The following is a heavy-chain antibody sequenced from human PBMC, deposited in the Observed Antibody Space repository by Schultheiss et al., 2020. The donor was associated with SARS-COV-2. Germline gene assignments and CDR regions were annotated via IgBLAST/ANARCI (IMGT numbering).Heavy chain of an antibody. CDR3: ARAGIRFLEWLGSSDAFDI. CDR2: INAGNGNT. Sequence: ASVKVSCKASGFTFNSSAVQWVRQAPGQRLEWMGWINAGNGNTKYSQKFQGRVTITRDTSASTAYMELSSLRSEDTAVYYCARAGIRFLEWLGSSDAFDIWGQGTMVTVSS. D-gene: IGHD3-3*01. CDR1: GFTFNSSA. V-gene: IGHV1-3*01. J-gene: IGHJ3*02.